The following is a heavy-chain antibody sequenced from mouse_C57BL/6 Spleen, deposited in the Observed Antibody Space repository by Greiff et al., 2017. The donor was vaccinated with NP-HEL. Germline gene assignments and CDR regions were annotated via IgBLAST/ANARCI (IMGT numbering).Heavy chain of an antibody. CDR2: IDPNSGGT. Sequence: QVQLQQPGAELVKPGASVKLSCKASGYTFTSYWMHWVKQRPGRGLEWIGRIDPNSGGTKYNEKFKSKATLTVDKPSSTAYMQLSSLTSEDSAVYYCARRITTVVAYEGYAMDYWGQGTSVTVSS. D-gene: IGHD1-1*01. V-gene: IGHV1-72*01. CDR1: GYTFTSYW. CDR3: ARRITTVVAYEGYAMDY. J-gene: IGHJ4*01.